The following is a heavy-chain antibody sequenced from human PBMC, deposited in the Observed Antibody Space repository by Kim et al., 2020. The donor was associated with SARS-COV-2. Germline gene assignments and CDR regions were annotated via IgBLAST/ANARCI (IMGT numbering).Heavy chain of an antibody. Sequence: KSRVTISVDTSKNQFSLKLTSLTAADTAVYYCARDLTGPPRGIYYGMDVWGQGTSVTVSS. D-gene: IGHD3-9*01. J-gene: IGHJ6*02. CDR3: ARDLTGPPRGIYYGMDV. V-gene: IGHV4-39*07.